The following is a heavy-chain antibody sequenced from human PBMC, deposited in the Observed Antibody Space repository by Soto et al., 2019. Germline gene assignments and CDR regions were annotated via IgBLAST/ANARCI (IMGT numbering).Heavy chain of an antibody. D-gene: IGHD1-7*01. Sequence: SETLSLTCAVYGGSFSGYYWSWIRQPPGKGLEWIGEINHNGSTNYNPSLKSRVTISLDTSKNQFSLRLSSVTTADTAVYYCARGRTGTAFDYWGQGTLVTVSS. CDR1: GGSFSGYY. CDR3: ARGRTGTAFDY. J-gene: IGHJ4*02. CDR2: INHNGST. V-gene: IGHV4-34*01.